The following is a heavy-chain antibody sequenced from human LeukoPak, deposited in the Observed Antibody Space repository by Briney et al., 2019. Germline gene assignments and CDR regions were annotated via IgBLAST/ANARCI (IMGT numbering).Heavy chain of an antibody. CDR1: GGSISSSSYY. Sequence: PSETLSLTGTVSGGSISSSSYYWGWIRQPQGKGLEWIGSIYYSGSTYYNPSLKSRVTISVDTSKNQFSLKLSSVTAADTAVYYCARRPHYFDYWGQGTLVTVSS. V-gene: IGHV4-39*01. J-gene: IGHJ4*02. CDR3: ARRPHYFDY. CDR2: IYYSGST.